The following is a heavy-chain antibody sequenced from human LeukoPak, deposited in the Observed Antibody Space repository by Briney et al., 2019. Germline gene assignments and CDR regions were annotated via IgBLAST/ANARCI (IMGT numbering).Heavy chain of an antibody. Sequence: PGGSLRLSCAAAGFTFSNYVMSWVRQAPGKGLEWVSTVSGSGGTTYYADSVKGRFTISRDNSKNTLYLQMNSLRAEDTAVYYCAREGDYYYYMDVWCKGTTVTVSS. J-gene: IGHJ6*03. CDR1: GFTFSNYV. V-gene: IGHV3-23*01. CDR2: VSGSGGTT. CDR3: AREGDYYYYMDV.